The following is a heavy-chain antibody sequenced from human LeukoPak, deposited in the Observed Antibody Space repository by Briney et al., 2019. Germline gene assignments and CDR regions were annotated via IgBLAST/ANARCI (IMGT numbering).Heavy chain of an antibody. CDR1: GFTFSSYW. D-gene: IGHD6-19*01. V-gene: IGHV3-74*01. J-gene: IGHJ4*02. Sequence: GGSLRLSCAASGFTFSSYWMHWVRQAPGKGLMWVSRINSDGIATTYADSVKGRFTISRDNAKNTLYLQMNSLRAEDTAVYYCARGSMAGDYWGQGTLVTVSS. CDR2: INSDGIAT. CDR3: ARGSMAGDY.